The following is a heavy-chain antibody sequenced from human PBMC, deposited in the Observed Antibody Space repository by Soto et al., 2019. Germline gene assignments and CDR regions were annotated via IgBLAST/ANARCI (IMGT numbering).Heavy chain of an antibody. CDR1: GDTFSSYA. J-gene: IGHJ4*02. CDR2: IIPIFGTA. V-gene: IGHV1-69*13. CDR3: ARDPFDY. Sequence: SSLKGSVKASGDTFSSYAICWVRQAPGQGLECMGGIIPIFGTANYAQKFQGRVTITADESTSTAYMELSSLRSEDTAVYYCARDPFDYWGQGTMVTVSS.